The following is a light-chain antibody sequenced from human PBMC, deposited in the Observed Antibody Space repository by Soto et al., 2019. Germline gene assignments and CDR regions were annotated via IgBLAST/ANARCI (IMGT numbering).Light chain of an antibody. Sequence: QSALTQPPSASGSPGQSVTISCTGTSSAVGAYKYVSWYQQYPGKAPKLMIYEVTKRPSGVPDRFSGSKSGNTASLTVSGLQAEDEADYYCTSYVGNDIWVFGGGTQLTVL. CDR1: SSAVGAYKY. V-gene: IGLV2-8*01. CDR3: TSYVGNDIWV. J-gene: IGLJ3*02. CDR2: EVT.